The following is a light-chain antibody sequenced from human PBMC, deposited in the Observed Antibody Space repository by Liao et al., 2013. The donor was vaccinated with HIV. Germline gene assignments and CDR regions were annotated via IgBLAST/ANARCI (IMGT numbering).Light chain of an antibody. V-gene: IGLV3-1*01. CDR3: QAWDRSAAVV. CDR1: TLGDNY. CDR2: QDT. J-gene: IGLJ2*01. Sequence: SYELTQPPSVSVSPGETASITCSGNTLGDNYVSWYQQRPGQSPVLVIYQDTKRPSGIPERFSGSKSGNTATLTISGTQAVDEADYFCQAWDRSAAVVFGRRDQADRP.